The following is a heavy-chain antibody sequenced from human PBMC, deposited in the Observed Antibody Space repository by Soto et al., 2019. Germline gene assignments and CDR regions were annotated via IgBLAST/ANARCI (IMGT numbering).Heavy chain of an antibody. CDR1: GGTFSSYA. J-gene: IGHJ4*02. CDR3: AQSEDSSIAATGADY. Sequence: SVKVSCKASGGTFSSYAISWVRQAPGQGLEWMGGIIPIFGTANYAQRFQGRVTITADESTSTAYMELSSLRSEDTAVYYCAQSEDSSIAATGADYWGQGTLVTVSS. CDR2: IIPIFGTA. V-gene: IGHV1-69*13. D-gene: IGHD6-6*01.